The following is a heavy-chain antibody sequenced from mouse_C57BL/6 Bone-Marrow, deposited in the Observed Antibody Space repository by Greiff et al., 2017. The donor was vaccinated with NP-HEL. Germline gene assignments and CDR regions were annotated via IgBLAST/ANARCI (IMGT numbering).Heavy chain of an antibody. CDR1: GYSFTGYY. J-gene: IGHJ3*01. CDR3: ARPYYGNLAWFAY. CDR2: INPSTGGT. V-gene: IGHV1-42*01. D-gene: IGHD2-10*01. Sequence: EVKVEESGPELVKPGASVKISCKASGYSFTGYYMNWVKQSPEKSLEWIGEINPSTGGTTYNQKFKAKATLTVDKSSSTAYMQLKSLTSEDSAVYYCARPYYGNLAWFAYWGQGTLVTVSA.